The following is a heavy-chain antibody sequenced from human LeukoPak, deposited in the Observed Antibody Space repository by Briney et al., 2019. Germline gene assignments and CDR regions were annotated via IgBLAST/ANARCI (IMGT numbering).Heavy chain of an antibody. D-gene: IGHD3-10*01. CDR1: GYSVSSGYY. CDR2: MYHSGDT. CDR3: AREGPYYGSGSYYPPGFNWFDP. Sequence: SETLSLTCTVSGYSVSSGYYWGWIRQPPGKGLEWIGSMYHSGDTYYNPSLKSRVTISVDTSKNQLSLKLSSVTAADTAVYYCAREGPYYGSGSYYPPGFNWFDPWGQGTLVTVSS. V-gene: IGHV4-38-2*02. J-gene: IGHJ5*02.